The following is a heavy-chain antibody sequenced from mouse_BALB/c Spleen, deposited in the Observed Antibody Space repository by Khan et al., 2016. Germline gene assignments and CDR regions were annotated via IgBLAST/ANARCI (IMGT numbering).Heavy chain of an antibody. Sequence: EVELVESGGGLVRPGGSLKLSCAASGFTFSHYGMSWVRQTPDKRLELVASINSNGGNTYYPDSVKGRFTISRDNAKNTLYLQMSSLKSYDTAMYYCAREGIYSGYTMDYWGQGTSVTVSS. D-gene: IGHD1-1*01. CDR2: INSNGGNT. CDR3: AREGIYSGYTMDY. CDR1: GFTFSHYG. J-gene: IGHJ4*01. V-gene: IGHV5-6-3*01.